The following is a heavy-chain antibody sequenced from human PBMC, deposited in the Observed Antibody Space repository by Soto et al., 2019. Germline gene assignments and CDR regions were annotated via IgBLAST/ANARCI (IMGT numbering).Heavy chain of an antibody. V-gene: IGHV3-30*03. D-gene: IGHD2-8*01. CDR2: ISYDGSNK. J-gene: IGHJ6*02. CDR1: GFTFSSYG. CDR3: ASAVRDIVLMVYAINEASSLNYYYGMDV. Sequence: HPGGSLRLSCAASGFTFSSYGMHWVRQAPGKGLEWVAVISYDGSNKYYADSVKGRFTISRDNSKNTLYLQMNSLRAEDTAVYYCASAVRDIVLMVYAINEASSLNYYYGMDVWGQGTTVTVSS.